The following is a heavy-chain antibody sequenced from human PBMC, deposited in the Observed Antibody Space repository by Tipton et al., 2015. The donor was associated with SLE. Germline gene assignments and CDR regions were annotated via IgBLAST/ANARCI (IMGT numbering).Heavy chain of an antibody. D-gene: IGHD3-3*01. CDR2: LYGSGSPT. V-gene: IGHV4-4*07. Sequence: TLSLTCTVSGDSLTPNYFNWIRRPAGKGLEWIGRLYGSGSPTHYNPSLESRVTMSVDKSQNQFSLKLTSVTAAATAVYFCARIRPGHGDPCDFWGQGTLVTVSS. CDR3: ARIRPGHGDPCDF. J-gene: IGHJ4*02. CDR1: GDSLTPNY.